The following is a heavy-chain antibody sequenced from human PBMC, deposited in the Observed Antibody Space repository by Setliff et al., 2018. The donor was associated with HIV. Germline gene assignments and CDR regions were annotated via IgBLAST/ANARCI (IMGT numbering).Heavy chain of an antibody. CDR3: ARVRLGYNDLTTPRHTHALGY. CDR1: GYTLTSFG. CDR2: ISLYNDDT. V-gene: IGHV1-18*01. Sequence: ASVKVSCKASGYTLTSFGLSWVRQAPGQGLEWMAWISLYNDDTNLAPRFRGRVTLTTDTAYMELNSLRSDDTDVDYWARVRLGYNDLTTPRHTHALGYWGQGTLVTVSS. J-gene: IGHJ4*02. D-gene: IGHD6-25*01.